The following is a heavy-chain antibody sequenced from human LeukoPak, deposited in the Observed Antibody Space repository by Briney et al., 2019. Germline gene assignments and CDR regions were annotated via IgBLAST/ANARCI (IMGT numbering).Heavy chain of an antibody. J-gene: IGHJ4*02. CDR3: AADPTSPAAMGRFFDY. CDR1: GFTFTSSA. D-gene: IGHD2-2*01. Sequence: SVKVSCKASGFTFTSSAVQWVRQARGQRLEWIGWIVVGSGNTNYAQKFQERVTITRDMSTSTAYMELSSLRSEDTAVYYCAADPTSPAAMGRFFDYWGQGTLVTVSS. CDR2: IVVGSGNT. V-gene: IGHV1-58*01.